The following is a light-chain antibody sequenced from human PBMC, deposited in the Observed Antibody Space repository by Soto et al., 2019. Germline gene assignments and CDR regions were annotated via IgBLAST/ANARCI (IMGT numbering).Light chain of an antibody. J-gene: IGLJ2*01. CDR1: SSDVGAYNY. CDR3: NSYTTSSTL. V-gene: IGLV2-14*01. Sequence: QSALTQPASVSGSPGQSITISCTGTSSDVGAYNYVSWYQQHPGKAPKLMIYEVSNRPSGVSNRFSGSKSGTTASLTISGLQAEDEADYYCNSYTTSSTLFGGGTKLTVL. CDR2: EVS.